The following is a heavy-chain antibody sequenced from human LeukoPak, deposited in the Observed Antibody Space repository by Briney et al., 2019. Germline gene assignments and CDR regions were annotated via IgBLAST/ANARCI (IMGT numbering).Heavy chain of an antibody. CDR3: AREVVPAGKTQGPSYFDY. D-gene: IGHD2-2*01. CDR1: GGSISSSNYR. V-gene: IGHV4-39*07. J-gene: IGHJ4*02. Sequence: SETLSLTCTVSGGSISSSNYRWGWIRQPPGKGLEWIGSIHNSGSTNYNPSLKSRVTISVDTSKNQFSLKLSSVTAADTAVYYCAREVVPAGKTQGPSYFDYWGQGTLVTVSS. CDR2: IHNSGST.